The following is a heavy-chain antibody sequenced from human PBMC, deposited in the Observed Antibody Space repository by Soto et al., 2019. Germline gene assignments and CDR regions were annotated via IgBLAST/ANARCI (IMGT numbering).Heavy chain of an antibody. D-gene: IGHD3-16*02. V-gene: IGHV4-39*01. CDR2: IYYSGST. CDR1: GGSISSSSYY. J-gene: IGHJ4*02. Sequence: SETLSLTCTVSGGSISSSSYYWGWIRQPPGKGLEWIGSIYYSGSTYYNPSLKSRVTISVDTSKNQFSLKLSSVTAADTAVYYCAGRYDYIWGSYRLWGQGTLVTVSS. CDR3: AGRYDYIWGSYRL.